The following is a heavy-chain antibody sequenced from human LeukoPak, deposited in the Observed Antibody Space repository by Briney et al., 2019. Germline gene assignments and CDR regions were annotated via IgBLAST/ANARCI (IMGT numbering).Heavy chain of an antibody. CDR2: IIPILGIA. CDR1: GGTFSSYT. D-gene: IGHD4-17*01. J-gene: IGHJ4*02. CDR3: ATPSARKGSYGDYGDFDY. V-gene: IGHV1-69*02. Sequence: SVKVSCRASGGTFSSYTISWVRQAPGQGLEWMGRIIPILGIANYAQKFQGRVTITADKSTSTAYMELSSLRSEDTAVYYCATPSARKGSYGDYGDFDYWGQGTLVTVSS.